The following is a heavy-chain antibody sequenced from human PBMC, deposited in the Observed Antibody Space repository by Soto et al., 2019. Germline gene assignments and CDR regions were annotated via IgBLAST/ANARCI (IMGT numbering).Heavy chain of an antibody. CDR2: IRSKAYGGTT. CDR1: GFTFGDYA. D-gene: IGHD6-13*01. V-gene: IGHV3-49*03. Sequence: GGSLRLSCTASGFTFGDYAMSWFRQAPGKGLEWVGFIRSKAYGGTTEYAASVKGRFTISRDDSKSIAYLQMNSLKTEDTAVYYCTRDPEGSSSWYVIYYHGMDVWGQGTTVTVSS. J-gene: IGHJ6*02. CDR3: TRDPEGSSSWYVIYYHGMDV.